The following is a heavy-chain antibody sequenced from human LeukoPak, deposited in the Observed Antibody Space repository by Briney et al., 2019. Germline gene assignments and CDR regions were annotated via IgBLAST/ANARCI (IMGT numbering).Heavy chain of an antibody. CDR2: IYTSGST. V-gene: IGHV4-4*07. CDR1: GGSISSYY. D-gene: IGHD6-13*01. J-gene: IGHJ5*02. CDR3: ARDRQGSSSSWFDP. Sequence: SETLSLTCTVSGGSISSYYWSWIRQPAGKGLEWIGRIYTSGSTNYNPSLKSRVTMSVDTSKNQFSLELSSVTAADTAVYYCARDRQGSSSSWFDPWGQGTLVTVSS.